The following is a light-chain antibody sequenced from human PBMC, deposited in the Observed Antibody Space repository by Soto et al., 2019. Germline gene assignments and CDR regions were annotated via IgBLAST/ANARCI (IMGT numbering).Light chain of an antibody. J-gene: IGLJ2*01. V-gene: IGLV6-57*02. CDR1: GGSIASNY. Sequence: NFMLTQPHSVSEAPGKTVTISCTGSGGSIASNYVQWFQQRPGSAPTTVIYEDDQRPSGVPDRFSGSIDSSSNSASLTISGLKTEDEADYYCQSSDIRNVVFGGGTQLTV. CDR2: EDD. CDR3: QSSDIRNVV.